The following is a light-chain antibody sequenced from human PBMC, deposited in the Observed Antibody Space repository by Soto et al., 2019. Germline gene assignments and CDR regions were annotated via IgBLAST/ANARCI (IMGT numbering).Light chain of an antibody. CDR2: DVS. CDR3: CSYAGSPRYV. J-gene: IGLJ1*01. Sequence: QSVLTQPRSVSGSLGQSVTISCTATSSDVGTYNYVSWYQQHPGKAPKVMIYDVSERPSGVPDRFSGSKSGNTASLTISGLQAEDEADYYCCSYAGSPRYVLGTGTKLTVL. V-gene: IGLV2-11*01. CDR1: SSDVGTYNY.